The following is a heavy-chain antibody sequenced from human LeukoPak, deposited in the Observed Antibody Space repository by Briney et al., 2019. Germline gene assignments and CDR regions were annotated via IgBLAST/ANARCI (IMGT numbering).Heavy chain of an antibody. Sequence: GGSLRLSCAVSGFNFGTYWMTWVRQAPGKGLEWVANINEFEGEKHYADAVKGRFSISRDNAKNSVYLQMDSLTDEDTGVYFCARVLFRVSRYSGLDVWGQGTTVTVSS. CDR2: INEFEGEK. D-gene: IGHD6-6*01. CDR1: GFNFGTYW. CDR3: ARVLFRVSRYSGLDV. J-gene: IGHJ6*02. V-gene: IGHV3-7*01.